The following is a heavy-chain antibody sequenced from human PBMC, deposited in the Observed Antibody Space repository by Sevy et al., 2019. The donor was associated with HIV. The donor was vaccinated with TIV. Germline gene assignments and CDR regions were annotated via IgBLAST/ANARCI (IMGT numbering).Heavy chain of an antibody. V-gene: IGHV3-30-3*01. Sequence: GGSLRLSCAASGFTFSTYAMHWVRQAPGKGLEWVAVISYDGSNKYYADSVKGRFTISRDNSKNTLYLQMNSLRAEDTAVYYCARDTGSRDSSGYEDYYYGMDVWGQGTTVTVSS. CDR1: GFTFSTYA. CDR3: ARDTGSRDSSGYEDYYYGMDV. D-gene: IGHD3-22*01. J-gene: IGHJ6*02. CDR2: ISYDGSNK.